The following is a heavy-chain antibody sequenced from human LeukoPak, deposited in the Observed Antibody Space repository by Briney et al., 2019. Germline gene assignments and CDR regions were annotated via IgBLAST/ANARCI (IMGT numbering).Heavy chain of an antibody. Sequence: SGGSLRLSCAASGFTFSSYAVTWVRQAPGKGLDRVSVISGSGGSTYYADSVKGRFTISRDNSMNMLYLQMKSLRAEDTAVYYCAKCLRSTLCRNLDSWGQGTLVTVSS. J-gene: IGHJ4*02. V-gene: IGHV3-23*01. CDR3: AKCLRSTLCRNLDS. D-gene: IGHD2-2*01. CDR1: GFTFSSYA. CDR2: ISGSGGST.